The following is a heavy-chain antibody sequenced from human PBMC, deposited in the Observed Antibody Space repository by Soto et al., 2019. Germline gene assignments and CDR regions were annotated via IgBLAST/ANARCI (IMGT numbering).Heavy chain of an antibody. D-gene: IGHD3-16*02. CDR2: IYWDDDK. Sequence: QITLKESGPTLVKPTQTLTLTCSFSGFSLSTSGVGVGWIRQPPGKALEWLALIYWDDDKRYSPFLKSRLTITKDTSKSQVDLTMTNMDPVDTATYYCAREGYDSVWGSYRCFDYWGQGTLVTVSS. CDR3: AREGYDSVWGSYRCFDY. J-gene: IGHJ4*02. CDR1: GFSLSTSGVG. V-gene: IGHV2-5*02.